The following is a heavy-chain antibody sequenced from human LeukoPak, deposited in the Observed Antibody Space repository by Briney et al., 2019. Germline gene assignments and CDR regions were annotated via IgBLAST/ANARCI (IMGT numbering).Heavy chain of an antibody. J-gene: IGHJ4*02. V-gene: IGHV3-53*01. CDR2: IYSGGST. CDR1: GFTVSSNY. Sequence: GGSLRLSCAASGFTVSSNYMSWVRQAPGKGLEWVSVIYSGGSTYYADFVKGRFTISRDNSKNTLYLQMNSLRAEDTAVYYCARVGSDYFFDYWGQGTLVTVSS. CDR3: ARVGSDYFFDY. D-gene: IGHD6-25*01.